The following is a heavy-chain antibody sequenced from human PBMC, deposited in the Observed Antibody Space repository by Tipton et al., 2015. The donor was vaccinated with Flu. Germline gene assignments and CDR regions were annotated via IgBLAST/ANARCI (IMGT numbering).Heavy chain of an antibody. CDR3: ASSPKDSSGWPYFDY. J-gene: IGHJ4*02. Sequence: SLRLSCAASGFTFSSYGMHWVRQAPGKGLEWVAVIWYDGSNKYYADSVKGRFTISRDNSKNTLYLQMNSLRAEDTAVYYCASSPKDSSGWPYFDYWGQGTLVTVSS. V-gene: IGHV3-33*01. CDR2: IWYDGSNK. CDR1: GFTFSSYG. D-gene: IGHD6-19*01.